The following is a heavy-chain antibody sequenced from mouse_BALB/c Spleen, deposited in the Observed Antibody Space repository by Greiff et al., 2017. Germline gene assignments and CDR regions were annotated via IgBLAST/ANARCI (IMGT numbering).Heavy chain of an antibody. Sequence: VQLQQPGAELVRPGVSVKLSCKASGYTFTSYCMHWVKQSPEQGLEWIGEINPSNGGTNYNEKFKSKGTLTIDKSSSTTYMQLNSLTSEDSAIYICARRRDGYNYFDYWGQGTTLTVAA. V-gene: IGHV1S81*02. D-gene: IGHD2-3*01. CDR2: INPSNGGT. CDR3: ARRRDGYNYFDY. J-gene: IGHJ2*01. CDR1: GYTFTSYC.